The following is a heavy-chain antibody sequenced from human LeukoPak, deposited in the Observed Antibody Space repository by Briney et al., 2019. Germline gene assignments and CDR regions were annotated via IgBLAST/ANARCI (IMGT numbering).Heavy chain of an antibody. V-gene: IGHV3-30*02. CDR3: AKDQRYVDTAMALDY. D-gene: IGHD5-18*01. J-gene: IGHJ4*02. Sequence: PGGSLRLSCAASGFTFSSYGMPWVRQAPGKGLEWVAFIRYDGSNKYYADSVKGRFTISRDNSKNTLYLQMNSLRAEDTAVYYCAKDQRYVDTAMALDYWGQGTLVTVSS. CDR2: IRYDGSNK. CDR1: GFTFSSYG.